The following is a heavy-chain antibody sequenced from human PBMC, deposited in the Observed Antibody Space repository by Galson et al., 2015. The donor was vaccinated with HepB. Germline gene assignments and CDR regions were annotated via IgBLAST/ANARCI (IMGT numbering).Heavy chain of an antibody. CDR3: ARRYLYWYFDV. D-gene: IGHD1-26*01. Sequence: QSGAEVKKPGESLKISCKGSGYSFSTYWIGWVRQMPGKGLEWMGVIYPPDSDTRYSPSFQGQVTISVDKPISTAYLQWSSLKASDTAMYYCARRYLYWYFDVWGRGTLVTVSS. J-gene: IGHJ2*01. V-gene: IGHV5-51*01. CDR2: IYPPDSDT. CDR1: GYSFSTYW.